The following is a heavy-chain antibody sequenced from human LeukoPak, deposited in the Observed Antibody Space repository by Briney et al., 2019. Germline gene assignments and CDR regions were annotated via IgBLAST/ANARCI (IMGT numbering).Heavy chain of an antibody. CDR3: ARVGDCTNGVCYNFDY. Sequence: ASVKVSCKASGYTFTSYDINWVRQATGQGREWMGWMNPNSGNTGYAQKFQGRVTMTRNTSISTAYMELSSLRSEDTAVYYCARVGDCTNGVCYNFDYWGQGTLVTVSS. D-gene: IGHD2-8*01. CDR1: GYTFTSYD. V-gene: IGHV1-8*01. J-gene: IGHJ4*02. CDR2: MNPNSGNT.